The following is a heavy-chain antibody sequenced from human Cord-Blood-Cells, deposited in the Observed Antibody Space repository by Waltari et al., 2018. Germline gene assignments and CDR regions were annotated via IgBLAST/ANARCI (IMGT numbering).Heavy chain of an antibody. Sequence: QVQLQESGPGLVKPSQTLSLTCTVSGGSISSGSYYWSWIRQPAGKGLEWSGYVYTRGSTSYNPSLKSRVTISVVTSKNQFSLELSSVTAADTAVYYCARKGGIAAAGGWFDPWGQGTLVTVSS. CDR3: ARKGGIAAAGGWFDP. CDR2: VYTRGST. CDR1: GGSISSGSYY. V-gene: IGHV4-61*09. J-gene: IGHJ5*02. D-gene: IGHD6-13*01.